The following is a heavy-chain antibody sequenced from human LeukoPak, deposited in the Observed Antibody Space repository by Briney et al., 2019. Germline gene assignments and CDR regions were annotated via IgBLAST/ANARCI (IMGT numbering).Heavy chain of an antibody. V-gene: IGHV4-34*01. CDR1: GGSFSGFY. Sequence: SETLSLTCAVYGGSFSGFYWSWIRQPPGKGLEWIGEINHSGGTNYNPSLKSRVTISVETSKNQFSLKLTSVTAADTAVYYCARAGGTGWYLFDYWGQGTLVTVSS. J-gene: IGHJ4*02. CDR2: INHSGGT. D-gene: IGHD6-19*01. CDR3: ARAGGTGWYLFDY.